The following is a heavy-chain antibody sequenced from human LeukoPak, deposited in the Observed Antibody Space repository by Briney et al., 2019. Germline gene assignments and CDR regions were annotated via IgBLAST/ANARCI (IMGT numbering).Heavy chain of an antibody. CDR1: GGSIDITNY. Sequence: SETLSLTCGASGGSIDITNYWSWVRQAPGKGLEWIGEISHSGATNYNPSLRSRVTMFLDRANNQFSLSLTSVTAADSAVYYRTRENRPFCPFAYWGQGVLVTVSS. D-gene: IGHD2/OR15-2a*01. CDR2: ISHSGAT. V-gene: IGHV4-4*02. CDR3: TRENRPFCPFAY. J-gene: IGHJ4*02.